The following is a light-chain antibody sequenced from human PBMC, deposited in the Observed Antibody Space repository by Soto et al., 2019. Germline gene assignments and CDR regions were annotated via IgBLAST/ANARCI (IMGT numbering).Light chain of an antibody. CDR1: SSDVGRYNY. CDR2: YVS. J-gene: IGLJ1*01. Sequence: QSVLTQPRPVSGSPGQSVTISCTGTSSDVGRYNYVSWYQHHPGKAPKLMIYYVSTRPSGVPDRFSGSKSGTTASLTISGLQAEDEADYYCCSYAGSPYVFGTGTKVTVL. CDR3: CSYAGSPYV. V-gene: IGLV2-11*01.